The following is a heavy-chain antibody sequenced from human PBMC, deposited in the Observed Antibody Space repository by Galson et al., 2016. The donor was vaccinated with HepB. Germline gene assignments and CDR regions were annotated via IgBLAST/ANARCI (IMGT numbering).Heavy chain of an antibody. CDR3: ARGGYYDSSGSLRY. CDR1: GYTFTRYY. CDR2: INPSGGST. Sequence: VKVSCKASGYTFTRYYIHWVRQAPGQGLEWMGVINPSGGSTKDAQKFQGRVTMTRDTSTSTVYMELSSLRSEDTAVYICARGGYYDSSGSLRYWGQGTLVTVSS. J-gene: IGHJ4*02. V-gene: IGHV1-46*01. D-gene: IGHD3-22*01.